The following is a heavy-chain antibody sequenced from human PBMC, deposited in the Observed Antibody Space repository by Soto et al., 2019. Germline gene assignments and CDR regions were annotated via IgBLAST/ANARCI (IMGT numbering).Heavy chain of an antibody. Sequence: PGGSKRLSCAASGFTFSSYAMSWVRQAPGKGLEWVSAISGSGGSTYYADSVKGRFTISRDNSKNTLYLQMNSLRAEDTAVYYCAKYGDPYYYYGMDVWGQGTTVTVSS. CDR3: AKYGDPYYYYGMDV. D-gene: IGHD4-17*01. CDR1: GFTFSSYA. CDR2: ISGSGGST. V-gene: IGHV3-23*01. J-gene: IGHJ6*02.